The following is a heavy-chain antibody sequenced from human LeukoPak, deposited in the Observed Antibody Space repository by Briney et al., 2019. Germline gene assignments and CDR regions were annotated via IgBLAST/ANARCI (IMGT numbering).Heavy chain of an antibody. Sequence: PGRSLRLSCAASGFTFSSYSMNWVRQAPGKGLEWVSSISSSSSYIYYADSVKGRFTISRDNAKNSLYLQMNSLRAEDTAVYYCARGGYYYDSSGYYRREGFGYWGQGTLVTVSS. J-gene: IGHJ4*02. CDR3: ARGGYYYDSSGYYRREGFGY. D-gene: IGHD3-22*01. V-gene: IGHV3-21*01. CDR1: GFTFSSYS. CDR2: ISSSSSYI.